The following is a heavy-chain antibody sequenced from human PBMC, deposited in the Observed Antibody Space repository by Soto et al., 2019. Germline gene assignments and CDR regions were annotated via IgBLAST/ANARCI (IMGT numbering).Heavy chain of an antibody. Sequence: QVQLQESGPGLVKPSGTLSLTCAVSGGSISSSNWWSWVRQPPGKGLEWIGEIYHSGSTNYNPSLKIRVTISVDKSKNQFSLKLSSVTAADTAVYYCARVEDIVVVPAATGGWFDPWGQGTLVTVSS. V-gene: IGHV4-4*02. CDR3: ARVEDIVVVPAATGGWFDP. CDR2: IYHSGST. D-gene: IGHD2-2*01. J-gene: IGHJ5*02. CDR1: GGSISSSNW.